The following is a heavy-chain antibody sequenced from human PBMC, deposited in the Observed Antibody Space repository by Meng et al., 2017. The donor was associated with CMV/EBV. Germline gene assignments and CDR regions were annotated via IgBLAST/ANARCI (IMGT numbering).Heavy chain of an antibody. J-gene: IGHJ5*02. Sequence: QGQLQESGPGLVKPSQTLSLTCTVSGGSISSGDYYWSWIRQPPGKGLEWIGYIYYSGSTYYNPSLKSRVTISVDTSKNQFSLKLSSVTAADTAVYYCVTLGILLWFGFDPWGQGTLVTVSS. D-gene: IGHD3-10*01. CDR1: GGSISSGDYY. V-gene: IGHV4-30-4*08. CDR3: VTLGILLWFGFDP. CDR2: IYYSGST.